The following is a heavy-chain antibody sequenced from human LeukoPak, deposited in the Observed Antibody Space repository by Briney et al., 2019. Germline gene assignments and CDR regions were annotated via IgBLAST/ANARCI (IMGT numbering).Heavy chain of an antibody. D-gene: IGHD2-2*01. CDR2: IYYTGST. V-gene: IGHV4-31*02. Sequence: LRLSCAASGFTFSSYAMSWVRQHPGQGLEWIGYIYYTGSTYYNPSLKSRVTISVDTSKNQFSLKLSSVTAADTAVYYCARDPLPAANYWYFDLWGRGTLVTVSS. CDR1: GFTFSSYA. J-gene: IGHJ2*01. CDR3: ARDPLPAANYWYFDL.